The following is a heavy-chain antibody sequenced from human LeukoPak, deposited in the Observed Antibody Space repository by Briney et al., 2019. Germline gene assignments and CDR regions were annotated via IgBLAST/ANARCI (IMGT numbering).Heavy chain of an antibody. Sequence: ASVKVSCKASGHTFISYGITWVRQAPGQGLEWMGWISPYTTKTNYAQSLQGRVTTTTDTSTSTAYMELRSLRSDDTAVYYCAREGGVGPTAPPDYYSYQMDVWGKGTTVTVSS. CDR2: ISPYTTKT. D-gene: IGHD1-26*01. CDR3: AREGGVGPTAPPDYYSYQMDV. J-gene: IGHJ6*03. V-gene: IGHV1-18*01. CDR1: GHTFISYG.